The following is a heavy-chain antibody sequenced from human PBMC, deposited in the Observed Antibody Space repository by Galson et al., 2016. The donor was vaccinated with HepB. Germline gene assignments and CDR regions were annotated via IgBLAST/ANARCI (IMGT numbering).Heavy chain of an antibody. D-gene: IGHD3-9*01. J-gene: IGHJ4*02. CDR2: INNDGSVT. CDR1: GFTFTNYW. Sequence: SLRLSCAASGFTFTNYWMYWVRQGSGKGLMWVSRINNDGSVTNYADSVKGRFTISRDNAKNTLFLQMKSLGAEDTAVYYCAREGYDVLTGLDYWGQGTLVTVSS. V-gene: IGHV3-74*01. CDR3: AREGYDVLTGLDY.